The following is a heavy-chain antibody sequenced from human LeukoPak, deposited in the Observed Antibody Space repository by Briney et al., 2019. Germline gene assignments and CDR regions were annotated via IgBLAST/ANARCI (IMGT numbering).Heavy chain of an antibody. CDR2: IYHSGST. CDR3: ARDPPQYDILTGSVSYYYYYMDV. J-gene: IGHJ6*03. D-gene: IGHD3-9*01. V-gene: IGHV4-38-2*02. CDR1: GYSISSGYY. Sequence: PSETLSLTCAVPGYSISSGYYWGWIRQPPGKGLEWIGSIYHSGSTYYNPSLKSRVTISVDTSKNQFSLKLSSVTAADTAVYYCARDPPQYDILTGSVSYYYYYMDVWGKGTTVTVSS.